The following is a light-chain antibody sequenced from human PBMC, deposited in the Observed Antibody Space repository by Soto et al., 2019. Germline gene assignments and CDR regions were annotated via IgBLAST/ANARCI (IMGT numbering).Light chain of an antibody. CDR1: QSISSW. CDR3: QQYNDYSPPYT. J-gene: IGKJ2*01. Sequence: DIQMTQSPSTLSASVGDRVTITCRASQSISSWLAWYQQKPGKAPKLLIYKASSLERGVPSRFSGSGSGTEFTLTIISLQPDDFATYYCQQYNDYSPPYTFGQGTKLEIK. CDR2: KAS. V-gene: IGKV1-5*03.